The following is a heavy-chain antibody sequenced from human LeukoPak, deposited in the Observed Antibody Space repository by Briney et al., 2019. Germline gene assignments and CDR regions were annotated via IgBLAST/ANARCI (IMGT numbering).Heavy chain of an antibody. Sequence: QPGGSLRLSCAASGFTFSSYGMHWVRQAPGKGLEWVAFIRYDGSNKYYADSVKGRFTISRDNSKNTLYLQMNSLRAEDTAVYYCAKERAEARWLHKYYYYYYYMDVWGKGTTVTVSS. J-gene: IGHJ6*03. CDR3: AKERAEARWLHKYYYYYYYMDV. V-gene: IGHV3-30*02. D-gene: IGHD5-24*01. CDR2: IRYDGSNK. CDR1: GFTFSSYG.